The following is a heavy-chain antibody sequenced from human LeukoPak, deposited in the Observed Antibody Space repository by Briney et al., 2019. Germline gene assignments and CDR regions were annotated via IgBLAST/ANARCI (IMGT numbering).Heavy chain of an antibody. D-gene: IGHD5-12*01. CDR1: GFTFSNYG. CDR2: ISFDEGSE. CDR3: AKEVGYGSPYFDY. J-gene: IGHJ4*02. Sequence: GGSLRLSCAASGFTFSNYGMHWVRQAPGKGLEWVALISFDEGSEYYADSVKGRFSISRDNSKNTLYLQMNNARVDDTAVYYCAKEVGYGSPYFDYWGQGTLVTVSS. V-gene: IGHV3-30*18.